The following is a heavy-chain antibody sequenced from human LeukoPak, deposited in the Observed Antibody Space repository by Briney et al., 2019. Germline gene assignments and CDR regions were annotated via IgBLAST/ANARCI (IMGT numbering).Heavy chain of an antibody. V-gene: IGHV4-34*01. CDR3: ARGGNGWCFDL. D-gene: IGHD1-14*01. CDR2: IDHSGST. CDR1: GASLRGSY. Sequence: SETPSLTCAVQGASLRGSYWSWIRQPPGKGLQWIGQIDHSGSTHSIPSLKSRVTISLDTSQSQVSLKVNSVTAADTAVYFCARGGNGWCFDLWGRGTLVTVSS. J-gene: IGHJ2*01.